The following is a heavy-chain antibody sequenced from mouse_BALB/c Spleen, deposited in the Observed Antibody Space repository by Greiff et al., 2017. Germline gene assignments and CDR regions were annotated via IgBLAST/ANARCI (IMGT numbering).Heavy chain of an antibody. V-gene: IGHV5-17*02. CDR3: ARGLGDGVDY. CDR2: ISSGSSTI. J-gene: IGHJ2*01. D-gene: IGHD2-3*01. CDR1: GFTFSSFG. Sequence: EVQLQQSGGGLVQPGGSRKLSCAASGFTFSSFGMHWVRQAPEKGLEWVAYISSGSSTIYYADTVKGRFTISRDNPKNTLFLQMTSLRSEDTAMYYCARGLGDGVDYWGQGTTLTVSS.